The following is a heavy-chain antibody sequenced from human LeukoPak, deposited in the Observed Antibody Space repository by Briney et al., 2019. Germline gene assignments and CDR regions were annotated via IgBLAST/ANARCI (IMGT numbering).Heavy chain of an antibody. Sequence: PSETLSLTCSVSGGSTSSSSYYWGWIRQPPGKGLEWIGYIYYSGSTNYNPSLKSRVTISVDTSKNQFSLKLSSGTAAVTAVYYCARDASHGVWGEGTLVTVSS. CDR1: GGSTSSSSYY. CDR2: IYYSGST. J-gene: IGHJ4*02. V-gene: IGHV4-61*01. CDR3: ARDASHGV.